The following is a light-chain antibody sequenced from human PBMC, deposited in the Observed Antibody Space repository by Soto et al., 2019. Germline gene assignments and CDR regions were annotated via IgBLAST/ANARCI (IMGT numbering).Light chain of an antibody. CDR3: QQRSNWPGT. CDR2: DAS. V-gene: IGKV3-11*01. Sequence: EIVLTQSPATLSLSPGERATLSCRASQSVSSYLAWYQQQPGQAPRLLIYDASNRATGIPDRFSGSGSGTDITLTISSLEPEDFAVYYCQQRSNWPGTFGKGTKLEIK. J-gene: IGKJ2*01. CDR1: QSVSSY.